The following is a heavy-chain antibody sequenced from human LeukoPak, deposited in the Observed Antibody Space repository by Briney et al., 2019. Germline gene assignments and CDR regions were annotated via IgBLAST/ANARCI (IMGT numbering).Heavy chain of an antibody. CDR2: INPDSGGT. CDR3: ARGPNWGLDY. V-gene: IGHV1-2*02. J-gene: IGHJ4*02. CDR1: GYTFTGYY. D-gene: IGHD7-27*01. Sequence: GASVKVSCKASGYTFTGYYIHWVRQAPGQGLEWMGWINPDSGGTIYVQKFQGRVTMTRGSPISTVYMELSRLSSDDTAVYYCARGPNWGLDYWGQGTLATVSS.